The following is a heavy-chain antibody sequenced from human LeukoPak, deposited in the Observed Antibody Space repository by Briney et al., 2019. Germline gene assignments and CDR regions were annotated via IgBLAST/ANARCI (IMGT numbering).Heavy chain of an antibody. Sequence: GGSLRLSCAASGFTFSSYSMNWVRQAPGKGLEWVSSISSSSSYIYYADPVKGRFTISRDNAKNSLYLQMNSLRAEDTAVYYCARTTDYGDYVEYFQHWGQGTLVTVSS. CDR2: ISSSSSYI. J-gene: IGHJ1*01. D-gene: IGHD4-17*01. V-gene: IGHV3-21*01. CDR1: GFTFSSYS. CDR3: ARTTDYGDYVEYFQH.